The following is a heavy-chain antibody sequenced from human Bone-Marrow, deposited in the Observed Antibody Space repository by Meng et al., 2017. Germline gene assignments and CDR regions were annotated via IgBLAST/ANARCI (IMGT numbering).Heavy chain of an antibody. J-gene: IGHJ5*02. D-gene: IGHD4/OR15-4a*01. CDR2: INPSGGST. V-gene: IGHV1-46*01. CDR3: ARDRNSGEHTEYNWFDP. CDR1: GYTFTGYY. Sequence: QGQVGQEGAEVKKAGASVKVSCKASGYTFTGYYMHWVRQAPGQGLEWMGIINPSGGSTSYAQKFQGRVTMTRDTSTSTVYMELSSLRSEDTAVYYCARDRNSGEHTEYNWFDPWGQGTLVTVSS.